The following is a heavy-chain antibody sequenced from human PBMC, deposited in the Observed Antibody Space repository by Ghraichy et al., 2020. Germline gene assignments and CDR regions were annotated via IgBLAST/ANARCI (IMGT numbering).Heavy chain of an antibody. CDR1: GGSISSGGYS. D-gene: IGHD5-24*01. CDR2: IYHSGST. Sequence: SETLSLTCAVSGGSISSGGYSWSWIRQPPGKGLEWIGYIYHSGSTYYNPSLKSRVTISVDRSKNQFSLKLSSVTAADTAVYYCARGGRDGYNRDYFDYWGQGTLVTVSS. CDR3: ARGGRDGYNRDYFDY. V-gene: IGHV4-30-2*01. J-gene: IGHJ4*02.